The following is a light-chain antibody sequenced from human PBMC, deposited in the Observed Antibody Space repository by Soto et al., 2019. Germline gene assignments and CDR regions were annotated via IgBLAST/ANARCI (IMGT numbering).Light chain of an antibody. J-gene: IGKJ2*01. CDR2: DAS. V-gene: IGKV1-33*01. CDR1: QDISNY. CDR3: QQYDNLPYT. Sequence: DIQMTQSPSSLSASVGDRVTITCQASQDISNYLNWYQQKPGKAPKLLIYDASNLETGVPSRFSGSGSGTDFTFTISSLQPEDIETYYCQQYDNLPYTFGPGTKLEIK.